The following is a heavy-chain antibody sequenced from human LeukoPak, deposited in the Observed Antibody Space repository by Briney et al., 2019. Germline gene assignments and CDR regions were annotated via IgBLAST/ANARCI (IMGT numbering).Heavy chain of an antibody. V-gene: IGHV1-46*01. Sequence: ASVKVSCKASGYTFTSYYMHWVRQAPGQGLEWMGIINPSGGSTSYAQKFQGRVTMTRDTSTSTVYMELRSLRSDDTAVYYCARDLPAGRVAVAGSDDYWGQGTLVTVSS. CDR2: INPSGGST. J-gene: IGHJ4*02. D-gene: IGHD6-19*01. CDR1: GYTFTSYY. CDR3: ARDLPAGRVAVAGSDDY.